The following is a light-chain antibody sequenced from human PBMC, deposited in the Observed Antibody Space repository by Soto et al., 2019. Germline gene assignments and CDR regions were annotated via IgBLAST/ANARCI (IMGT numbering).Light chain of an antibody. CDR3: QHRSEWPPRIT. Sequence: EIVLTQSPATLSLSPGERATLSCGASRSVSSYLGWYQQKPGQAPRLLIYDASYSATGIPARFSGSGSGTDFTITISSLEPEDFAVYYSQHRSEWPPRITFGEGTKVEIK. V-gene: IGKV3-11*01. CDR1: RSVSSY. CDR2: DAS. J-gene: IGKJ4*01.